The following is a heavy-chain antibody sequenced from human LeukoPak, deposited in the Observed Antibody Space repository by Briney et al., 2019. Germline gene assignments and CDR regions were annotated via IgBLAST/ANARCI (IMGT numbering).Heavy chain of an antibody. Sequence: SGTLSLTCAVSGGSILSTNWWSWVRQPPGKGLEWIGEVHLNGATNYHPSVEGRFTMSIDKSNNHLSLEVISVTAADTAIYYCTRESGAFSPFGFWGQGALV. CDR3: TRESGAFSPFGF. CDR1: GGSILSTNW. CDR2: VHLNGAT. V-gene: IGHV4-4*02. D-gene: IGHD1-26*01. J-gene: IGHJ4*02.